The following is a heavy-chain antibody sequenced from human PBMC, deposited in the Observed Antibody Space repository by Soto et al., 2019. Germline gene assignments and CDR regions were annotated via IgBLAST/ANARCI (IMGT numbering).Heavy chain of an antibody. J-gene: IGHJ6*02. Sequence: EVQLVESGGGLVQPGGSLRLSCAASGFTFSDHYMDWVRQAPGKGLEWVGRSRNKANRYTTEYAASVKGRFTISRDDSRGSVYLQWNSLTTEDTAVYYGTRLRSRNAYGMDVWGQGTTVTVSS. CDR1: GFTFSDHY. V-gene: IGHV3-72*01. D-gene: IGHD1-1*01. CDR2: SRNKANRYTT. CDR3: TRLRSRNAYGMDV.